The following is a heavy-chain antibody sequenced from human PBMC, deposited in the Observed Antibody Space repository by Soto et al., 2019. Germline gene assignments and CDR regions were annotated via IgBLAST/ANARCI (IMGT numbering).Heavy chain of an antibody. D-gene: IGHD3-10*01. J-gene: IGHJ6*03. CDR1: GFTFSSYG. Sequence: GGSLRLSCAASGFTFSSYGMHWVRQAPGKGLEWVAVISYDGSNKYYADSVKGRFTISRDNSKNTLYLQMNSLRAEDTAVYYCAKDPEHYYGSGSYYKGFNYYYMDVWGKGTTVTVSS. CDR3: AKDPEHYYGSGSYYKGFNYYYMDV. V-gene: IGHV3-30*18. CDR2: ISYDGSNK.